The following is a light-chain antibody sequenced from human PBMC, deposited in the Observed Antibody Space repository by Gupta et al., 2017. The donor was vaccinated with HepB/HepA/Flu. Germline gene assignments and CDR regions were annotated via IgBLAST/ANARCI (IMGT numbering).Light chain of an antibody. CDR2: DTT. J-gene: IGLJ3*02. V-gene: IGLV7-46*01. CDR1: TGPVTRGHY. Sequence: QAVVTQEPSLTVSPGGTVPLTCGSSTGPVTRGHYPYWFQQKPGQAPRTLIFDTTSKHSWTPARFSGSLLGGKATLTLSGAQPEDESDYYCLLYYTGVGVFGGGTKLTVL. CDR3: LLYYTGVGV.